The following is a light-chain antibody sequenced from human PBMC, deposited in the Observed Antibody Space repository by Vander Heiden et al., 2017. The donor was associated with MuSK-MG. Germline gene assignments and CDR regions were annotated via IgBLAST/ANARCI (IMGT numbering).Light chain of an antibody. J-gene: IGKJ5*01. V-gene: IGKV2D-29*02. CDR1: RSRLNSNGKTY. Sequence: DILMTDTAPPRSDTPGESASVDGNSSRSRLNSNGKTYLYWYLQKPGQSPQLLIYEVCNRRSGVPDRFSGSGSGTDFTLKISRVEAEDVEVYYCRQRIQVPITFGQGTRVEIK. CDR3: RQRIQVPIT. CDR2: EVC.